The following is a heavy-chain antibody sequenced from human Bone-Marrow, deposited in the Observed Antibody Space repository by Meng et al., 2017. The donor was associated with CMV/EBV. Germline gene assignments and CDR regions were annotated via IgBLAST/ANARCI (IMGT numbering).Heavy chain of an antibody. D-gene: IGHD5-18*01. CDR2: IYSGGST. V-gene: IGHV3-NL1*01. CDR1: GFTFSSYG. CDR3: ARDLGYYYFDY. J-gene: IGHJ4*02. Sequence: GESLKISCAASGFTFSSYGMHWVRQAPGKGLEWVSVIYSGGSTYYADSVKGRFTISRDNSKNTVYLQMNSLRAEDTAVYYCARDLGYYYFDYWGQGTLVTVSS.